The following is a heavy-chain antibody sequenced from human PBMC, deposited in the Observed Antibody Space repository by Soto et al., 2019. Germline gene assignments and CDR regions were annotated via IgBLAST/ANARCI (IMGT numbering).Heavy chain of an antibody. V-gene: IGHV1-58*02. Sequence: GTSVKVSCEASGFSYTSSAMQWVRQARGQRLEWIGWIVVGSGNTNYAQKFQERVTITRDMSTSTAYMELSSLRSEDTAVYYCAAESVTKTTRMDYWGQGTLVTVSS. J-gene: IGHJ4*02. CDR1: GFSYTSSA. CDR2: IVVGSGNT. D-gene: IGHD4-17*01. CDR3: AAESVTKTTRMDY.